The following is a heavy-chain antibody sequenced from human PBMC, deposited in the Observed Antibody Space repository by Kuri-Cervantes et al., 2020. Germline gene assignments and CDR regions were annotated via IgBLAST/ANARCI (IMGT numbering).Heavy chain of an antibody. J-gene: IGHJ2*01. CDR1: GGTFSSYA. CDR3: ARPPPASVVGETAHWYFDL. Sequence: SVKVSCKASGGTFSSYAISWVRQAPGQGLEWMGGIIPIFGTANYAQKFQGRVTITTDESTSTAYMELSSLRSEDTAVYYCARPPPASVVGETAHWYFDLWGRGTLVTVSS. V-gene: IGHV1-69*05. CDR2: IIPIFGTA. D-gene: IGHD1-26*01.